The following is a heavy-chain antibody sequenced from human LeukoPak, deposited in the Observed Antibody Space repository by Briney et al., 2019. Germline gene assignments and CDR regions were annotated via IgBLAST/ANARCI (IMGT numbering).Heavy chain of an antibody. V-gene: IGHV3-7*01. CDR1: GFALSNYW. CDR3: ARDPSGSYDY. CDR2: IRQDGGDK. J-gene: IGHJ4*02. Sequence: GGSLRLSCEAFGFALSNYWMAWVRQGPGKGLEWVANIRQDGGDKGHADSVKGRFTISRDNAKNSLYLQMNSLRAEDTAVYYCARDPSGSYDYWGQGTLVTVSS. D-gene: IGHD1-26*01.